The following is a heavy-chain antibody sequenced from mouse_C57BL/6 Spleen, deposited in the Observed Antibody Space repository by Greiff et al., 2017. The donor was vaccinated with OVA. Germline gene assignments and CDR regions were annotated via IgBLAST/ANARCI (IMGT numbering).Heavy chain of an antibody. V-gene: IGHV1-82*01. Sequence: QVQLQQSGPELVKPGASVKISCKASGYAFSSSWMNWVKQRPGKGLEWIGRIYPGDGDTNYNGKFKGKATLTADKSSSTAYMQLCSLTSRDSAVCFCARRDYDVFAYWGRWTLVPVSA. J-gene: IGHJ3*01. CDR3: ARRDYDVFAY. D-gene: IGHD2-4*01. CDR2: IYPGDGDT. CDR1: GYAFSSSW.